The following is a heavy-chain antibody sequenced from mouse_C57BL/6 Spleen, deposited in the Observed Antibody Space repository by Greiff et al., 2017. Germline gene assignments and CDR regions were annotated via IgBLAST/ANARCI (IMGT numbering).Heavy chain of an antibody. CDR1: GYTFTDYN. V-gene: IGHV1-18*01. J-gene: IGHJ4*01. D-gene: IGHD2-4*01. Sequence: EVQLQQSGPELVKPGASVKIPCKASGYTFTDYNMDWVKQSHGKSLEWIGDINPNNGGTIYNQKFKGKATLTVDNSSSTAYMELRSLTSEETAVYYCARDDYDGGYYAMDYWGQGTSVTVSS. CDR2: INPNNGGT. CDR3: ARDDYDGGYYAMDY.